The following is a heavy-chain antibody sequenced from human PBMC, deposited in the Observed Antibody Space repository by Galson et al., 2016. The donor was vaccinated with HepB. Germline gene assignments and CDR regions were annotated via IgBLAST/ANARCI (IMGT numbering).Heavy chain of an antibody. CDR2: IIPHLDLA. Sequence: SVKVSCKAPGGTFSTYAISWVRQAPGQGLEWMGRIIPHLDLANYAQNFQGRVTITADKSTSTSFMELTGLRSEDTAVYYCTRGGFYDSSGYWMLYFDYWGQGTLVTVSS. V-gene: IGHV1-69*04. CDR3: TRGGFYDSSGYWMLYFDY. D-gene: IGHD3-22*01. CDR1: GGTFSTYA. J-gene: IGHJ4*02.